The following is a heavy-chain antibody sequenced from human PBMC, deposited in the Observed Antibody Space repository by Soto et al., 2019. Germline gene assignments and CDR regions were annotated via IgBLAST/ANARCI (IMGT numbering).Heavy chain of an antibody. Sequence: QVQLVQSGAEVKKPWSSVKVSCKASGGTFSSYAISWVRQAPGQGLEWMGGIIPIFGTANYAQKFQGRVTITADESTSQAYMELSSLRSEDTAVYYCAWFRTVTTIKSYWEKDYYNGMDVGGQGTTVTVSS. CDR1: GGTFSSYA. CDR3: AWFRTVTTIKSYWEKDYYNGMDV. D-gene: IGHD4-17*01. CDR2: IIPIFGTA. V-gene: IGHV1-69*01. J-gene: IGHJ6*02.